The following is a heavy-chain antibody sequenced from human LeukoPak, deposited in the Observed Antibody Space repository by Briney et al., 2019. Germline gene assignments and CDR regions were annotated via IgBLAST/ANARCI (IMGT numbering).Heavy chain of an antibody. CDR1: GGPFSGYY. J-gene: IGHJ4*02. CDR2: INHSGST. Sequence: SETLSLTCAVYGGPFSGYYWSWIRQPPGKGLEWIGEINHSGSTNYNPSLKSRVTISVDTSKNQFSLKLSSVTAADTAVYYCARGEYYDFWSGSLPDYWGQGTLVTVSS. D-gene: IGHD3-3*01. CDR3: ARGEYYDFWSGSLPDY. V-gene: IGHV4-34*01.